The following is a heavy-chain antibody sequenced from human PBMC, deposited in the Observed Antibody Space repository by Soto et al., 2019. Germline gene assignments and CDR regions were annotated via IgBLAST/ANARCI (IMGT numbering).Heavy chain of an antibody. CDR3: ATFPRAWNYAYFDY. CDR1: GYTLTELS. Sequence: GASVKVSCKVSGYTLTELSMHWVRQAPGKGLEWMGGFDPEDGETIYAQKFQGRVTMTEDTSTDTAYMELSSLRSEDTAVYYCATFPRAWNYAYFDYWGQGTLVTVSS. D-gene: IGHD1-7*01. V-gene: IGHV1-24*01. CDR2: FDPEDGET. J-gene: IGHJ4*02.